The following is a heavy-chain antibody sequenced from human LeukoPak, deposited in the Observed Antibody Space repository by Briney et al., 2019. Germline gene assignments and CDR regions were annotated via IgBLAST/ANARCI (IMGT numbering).Heavy chain of an antibody. Sequence: PGGSLRLSCVASGFTFSPYWMHWVRQAPGKGLEWVSVIYSGGSTYYADSVKGRFTISRDNSKNTLYLQMNSLRAEDTAVYYCARVPPPYCSGGSCAFDDWGQGTLVTVSS. CDR2: IYSGGST. CDR1: GFTFSPYW. J-gene: IGHJ4*02. D-gene: IGHD2-15*01. V-gene: IGHV3-53*01. CDR3: ARVPPPYCSGGSCAFDD.